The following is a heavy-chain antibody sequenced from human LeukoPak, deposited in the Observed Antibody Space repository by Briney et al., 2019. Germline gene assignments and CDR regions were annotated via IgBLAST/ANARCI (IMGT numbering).Heavy chain of an antibody. D-gene: IGHD2-15*01. CDR1: GGSISSHY. CDR2: FSNSGST. V-gene: IGHV4-59*11. Sequence: KTSETLSLTCTVSGGSISSHYWTWIRQSPVMGLEWIGDFSNSGSTSYNPSLKSRVTISIDTSKNQFSLKLSSVTAADTAVYYCGRDALVGYFSYYYMDVWGKGTTVTVSS. CDR3: GRDALVGYFSYYYMDV. J-gene: IGHJ6*03.